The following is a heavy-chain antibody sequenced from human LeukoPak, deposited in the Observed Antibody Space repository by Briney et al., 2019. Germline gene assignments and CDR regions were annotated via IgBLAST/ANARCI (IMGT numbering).Heavy chain of an antibody. CDR1: GDTFSSYA. Sequence: SVKVSCKASGDTFSSYAISWVRQAPGQGLEWMGRIIPIFGTANYAQKFQGRVTITTDESTSTAYMELSSLRSEDTAVYYCARASYDSSGRSDGAFDIWGQGTMVTVSS. CDR3: ARASYDSSGRSDGAFDI. J-gene: IGHJ3*02. D-gene: IGHD3-22*01. V-gene: IGHV1-69*05. CDR2: IIPIFGTA.